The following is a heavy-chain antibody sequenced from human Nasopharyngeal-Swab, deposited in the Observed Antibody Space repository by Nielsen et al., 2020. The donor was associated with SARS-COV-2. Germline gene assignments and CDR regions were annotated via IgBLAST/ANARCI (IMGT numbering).Heavy chain of an antibody. J-gene: IGHJ6*04. Sequence: WIHQPPGKGLEWIGYIYYSGSTYYNPSLKSRVTISVDTSKNQFSLKLSSVTAADTAVYYCARGQQLVTMDVWGKGTTVTVSS. V-gene: IGHV4-31*02. CDR3: ARGQQLVTMDV. D-gene: IGHD6-13*01. CDR2: IYYSGST.